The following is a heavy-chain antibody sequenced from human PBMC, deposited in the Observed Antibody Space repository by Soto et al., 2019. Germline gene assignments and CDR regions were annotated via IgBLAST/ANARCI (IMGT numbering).Heavy chain of an antibody. Sequence: PSETLSLTGTVSGGSISSGDYYWSWIRRPPGKGLEWIGYIYYSGSTYYNPSLKSRVTISVDTSKNQFSLKLSSVTAADTAVYYCARAPYYYDSSGYYPFDYWGQGTLVTVSS. J-gene: IGHJ4*02. V-gene: IGHV4-30-4*01. CDR2: IYYSGST. CDR3: ARAPYYYDSSGYYPFDY. CDR1: GGSISSGDYY. D-gene: IGHD3-22*01.